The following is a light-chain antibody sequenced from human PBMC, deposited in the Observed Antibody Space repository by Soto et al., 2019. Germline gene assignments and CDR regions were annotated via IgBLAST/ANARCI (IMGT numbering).Light chain of an antibody. Sequence: DIVMTQSPDSLAVSLGESATINCKSSQSLLYSSDNKNYLAWYQHKPGQPPKLLIYWASTRESGVPDRFSGSGSGTDFTLTISSLQAEDVAIYYCQQYYSAPRTFGQGTKVEIK. CDR2: WAS. CDR3: QQYYSAPRT. V-gene: IGKV4-1*01. J-gene: IGKJ1*01. CDR1: QSLLYSSDNKNY.